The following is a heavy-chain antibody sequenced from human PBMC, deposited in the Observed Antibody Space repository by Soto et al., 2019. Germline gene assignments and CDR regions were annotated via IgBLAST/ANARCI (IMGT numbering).Heavy chain of an antibody. D-gene: IGHD2-8*01. CDR2: IHTSGDT. CDR3: ARGVNDEP. J-gene: IGHJ5*02. Sequence: EVKLVESGGGLMPPGGSLRLSCAASGFSVGGNHLSWVRQAPGKGLEWVAVIHTSGDTYYADSVKGRFTISRDNSKNMVYLQMNSLGVGDTAMYFCARGVNDEPWGQGTQVTVSS. CDR1: GFSVGGNH. V-gene: IGHV3-53*01.